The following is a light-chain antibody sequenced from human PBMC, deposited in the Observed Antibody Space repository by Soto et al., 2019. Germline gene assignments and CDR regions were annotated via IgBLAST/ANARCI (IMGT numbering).Light chain of an antibody. CDR3: QQYNSS. CDR1: QSISSW. J-gene: IGKJ2*01. Sequence: DIQMTQSPSTLSASVGDRVTITCRASQSISSWLAWYQQKPGKAPKLLIYKASSLESGVPSRFSGSGSGTEFTLTISNLQPDDFATYYCQQYNSSFGQGTKVDIK. CDR2: KAS. V-gene: IGKV1-5*03.